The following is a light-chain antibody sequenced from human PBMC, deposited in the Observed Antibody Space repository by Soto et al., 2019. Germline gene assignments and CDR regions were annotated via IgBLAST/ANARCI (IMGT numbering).Light chain of an antibody. V-gene: IGKV2-30*01. Sequence: DVVMTQSPLSLPVTLGQPASISCRSSQSLVYSDGHTYLNWFQQRPGQSPRRLIYKVSNRDSGVPDRFSGSGSGTDFTLKISRGEAEEVGVYYCMHGTHWPPWTFGQGTKVEIK. CDR2: KVS. CDR3: MHGTHWPPWT. CDR1: QSLVYSDGHTY. J-gene: IGKJ1*01.